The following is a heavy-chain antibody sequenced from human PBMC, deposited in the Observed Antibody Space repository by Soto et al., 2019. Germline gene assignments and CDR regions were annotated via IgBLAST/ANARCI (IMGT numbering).Heavy chain of an antibody. D-gene: IGHD3-10*01. V-gene: IGHV1-18*01. J-gene: IGHJ4*01. Sequence: QVHLLQSGAEVKKPGASVKVSCKASGYIFDTYGISWVRQAPGQGLEWLGWITPNNGDTNYAQKVQGRFTVTTDTSTSTANRQPGNPRSHDTASYYGRRAGMCCRGKDY. CDR3: RRAGMCCRGKDY. CDR1: GYIFDTYG. CDR2: ITPNNGDT.